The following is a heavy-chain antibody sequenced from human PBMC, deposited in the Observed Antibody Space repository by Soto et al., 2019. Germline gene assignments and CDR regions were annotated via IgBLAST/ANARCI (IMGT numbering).Heavy chain of an antibody. CDR2: IYPGDSDT. CDR1: GYTFTNYW. J-gene: IGHJ6*02. Sequence: PGESPKISCKGFGYTFTNYWIGWVRQMPGKGPEWMGIIYPGDSDTKYNPSFQGQVTISADKSITTTYLQWSSLKASDTAIYYCTASIFYYGMDVWGQGTPVTVYS. V-gene: IGHV5-51*01. CDR3: TASIFYYGMDV.